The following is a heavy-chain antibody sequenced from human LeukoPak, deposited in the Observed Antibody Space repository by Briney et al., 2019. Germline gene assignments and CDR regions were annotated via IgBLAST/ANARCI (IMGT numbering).Heavy chain of an antibody. V-gene: IGHV4-38-2*02. CDR1: GYSISSGYY. Sequence: SETLSLTCTVSGYSISSGYYWGWIRQPPGKGLEWIGEINHSGSTNYNPSLKSRVTISVDTSKNQFSLKLSSVTAADTAVYYCARGYSYGYRYCYYYMDVWGKGTTVTISS. CDR3: ARGYSYGYRYCYYYMDV. J-gene: IGHJ6*03. D-gene: IGHD5-18*01. CDR2: INHSGST.